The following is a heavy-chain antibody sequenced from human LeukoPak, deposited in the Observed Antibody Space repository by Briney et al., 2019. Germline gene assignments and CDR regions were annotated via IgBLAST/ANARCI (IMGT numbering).Heavy chain of an antibody. Sequence: SVKVSCKASGGTFSSYAISWVRQAPGQGLEWMGGIIPIFGTANYAQKFQGGVTITADESTSTAYMELSSLRSEDTAVYYCARGVQGRYCSGGSCYLALDYWGQGTLVTVSS. CDR1: GGTFSSYA. CDR2: IIPIFGTA. D-gene: IGHD2-15*01. CDR3: ARGVQGRYCSGGSCYLALDY. V-gene: IGHV1-69*01. J-gene: IGHJ4*02.